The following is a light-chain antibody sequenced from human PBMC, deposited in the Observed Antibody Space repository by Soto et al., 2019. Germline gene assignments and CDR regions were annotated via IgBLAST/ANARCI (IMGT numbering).Light chain of an antibody. CDR3: QSYDDWQRLT. CDR2: GAS. V-gene: IGKV3D-15*01. J-gene: IGKJ4*01. Sequence: DIGMTQSPATLSLSPGERATLSCRASQSLNIYLAWYQQKPGQAPRLLIFGASSRATGIPARFCGSGSGKEFNLTISSLQAEDLAVYFCQSYDDWQRLTFGGGTKVDIK. CDR1: QSLNIY.